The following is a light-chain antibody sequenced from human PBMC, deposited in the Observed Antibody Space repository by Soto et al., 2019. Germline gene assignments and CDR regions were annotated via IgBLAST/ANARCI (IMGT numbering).Light chain of an antibody. V-gene: IGKV1-5*03. CDR3: QQYNSHSCYR. J-gene: IGKJ2*03. CDR1: QDVGSF. Sequence: DVQMAQSPSTLSASVGDTISVTCRASQDVGSFLAWYQQKPGKAPKLLIYLASRLESGVPSRFRGSGSGTDYSLTISGLQPDDFATYFCQQYNSHSCYRFGKGTKLEIK. CDR2: LAS.